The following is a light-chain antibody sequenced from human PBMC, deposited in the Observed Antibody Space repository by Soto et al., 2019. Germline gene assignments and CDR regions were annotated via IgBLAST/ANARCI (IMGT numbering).Light chain of an antibody. CDR3: SSYTSSSTYV. J-gene: IGLJ1*01. CDR2: AFN. Sequence: QSALTQPASVSGSPGQSITISCTGTSSDVGGYNYVSWFQHHPGKAPKLMIYAFNIRPSGVSNRFSGSKSGNTASLTISGLQAEDEADYYCSSYTSSSTYVFGTGTKVTVL. CDR1: SSDVGGYNY. V-gene: IGLV2-14*03.